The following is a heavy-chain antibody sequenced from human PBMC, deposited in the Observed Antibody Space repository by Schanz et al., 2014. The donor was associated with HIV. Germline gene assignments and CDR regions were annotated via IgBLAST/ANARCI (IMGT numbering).Heavy chain of an antibody. V-gene: IGHV3-30*04. CDR1: GFTLSNSA. CDR2: TLHDGSGT. J-gene: IGHJ5*02. Sequence: QVQLVESGGGVVQPGRSLRLSCAASGFTLSNSAMHWVRQAPGKGLEWVAVTLHDGSGTYYADSVKGRFTISRDNFRNTLYLQVHSLRPVDTAVYYCARQEYSSSFNWFDPWGQGTLVTVSS. CDR3: ARQEYSSSFNWFDP. D-gene: IGHD6-6*01.